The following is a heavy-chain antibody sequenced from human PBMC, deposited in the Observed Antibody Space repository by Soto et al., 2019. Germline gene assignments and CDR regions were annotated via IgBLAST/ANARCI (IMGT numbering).Heavy chain of an antibody. V-gene: IGHV1-18*01. CDR2: ISGYNGDI. J-gene: IGHJ6*02. CDR3: AKNGQPPYYYYVLDF. D-gene: IGHD2-8*01. CDR1: GYTFTRYG. Sequence: QGHLVQSGAEVKKPGTSVKVSCQASGYTFTRYGIRWVRQAPGQGLEGMGWISGYNGDINYAQNLQGRVTITIATSTGTAYMELRSLTSDDTADYYCAKNGQPPYYYYVLDFWGQGTTVTVSS.